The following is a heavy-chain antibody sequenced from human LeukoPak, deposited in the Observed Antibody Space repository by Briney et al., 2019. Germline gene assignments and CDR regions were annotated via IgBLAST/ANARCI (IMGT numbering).Heavy chain of an antibody. J-gene: IGHJ4*02. CDR2: ISVSGGRT. Sequence: PGGSLRLSCAASGFTFSSFAMTWVRQAPGKGLEWVSSISVSGGRTYYADSVQGRFTISRDNSKNTLYLQMNSLRAEDTDVYYCAKYLGSGTSFDDWGQGTLVTVSS. V-gene: IGHV3-23*01. CDR1: GFTFSSFA. D-gene: IGHD3-10*01. CDR3: AKYLGSGTSFDD.